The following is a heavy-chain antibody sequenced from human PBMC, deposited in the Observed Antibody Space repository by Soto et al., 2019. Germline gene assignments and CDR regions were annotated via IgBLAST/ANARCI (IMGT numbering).Heavy chain of an antibody. D-gene: IGHD2-15*01. V-gene: IGHV4-31*03. J-gene: IGHJ5*02. CDR2: IYYSGST. Sequence: SETLSLTCTVSGGSISSGGYYWSWIRQHPGKGLEWIGYIYYSGSTYYNPSLKGRVTISVDTSKNQFSLKLSSVTAADTAVYYCARVVVVVAATRNHWFDPWGQGTLVTVSS. CDR3: ARVVVVVAATRNHWFDP. CDR1: GGSISSGGYY.